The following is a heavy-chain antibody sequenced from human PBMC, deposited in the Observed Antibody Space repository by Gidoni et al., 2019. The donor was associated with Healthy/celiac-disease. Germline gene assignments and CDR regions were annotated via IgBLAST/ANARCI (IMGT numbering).Heavy chain of an antibody. J-gene: IGHJ6*02. Sequence: EVQLVESGGGLVQPGGSLRLSCAASGFTFSSYAMSWVRQAPGKGLEWVSAISGSGGSTYYADSVKGRFTISRDNSKNTLYLQMNSLRAEDTAVYYCAKDRYSSSWYTYYYYGMDVWGQGTTVTVSS. CDR1: GFTFSSYA. CDR2: ISGSGGST. CDR3: AKDRYSSSWYTYYYYGMDV. V-gene: IGHV3-23*04. D-gene: IGHD6-13*01.